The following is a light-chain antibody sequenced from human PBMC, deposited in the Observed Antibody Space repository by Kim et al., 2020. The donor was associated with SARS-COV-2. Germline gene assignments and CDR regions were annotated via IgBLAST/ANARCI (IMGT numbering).Light chain of an antibody. CDR3: QVWDSSSDHRV. CDR2: YDS. Sequence: SYELTQPPSASVAPGKTARITCGGNNIGSKSVHWYQQKPGQAPVLVIYYDSDRPSGIPERFSGSNSGNTATLTISRVEAGDEADYYCQVWDSSSDHRVFGGGTQLT. CDR1: NIGSKS. J-gene: IGLJ3*02. V-gene: IGLV3-21*04.